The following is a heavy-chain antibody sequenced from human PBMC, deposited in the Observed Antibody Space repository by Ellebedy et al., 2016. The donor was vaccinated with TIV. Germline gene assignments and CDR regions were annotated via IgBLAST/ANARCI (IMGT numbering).Heavy chain of an antibody. Sequence: GESLKISCAASGFTVTTKYMSWFRQAPGTGLEWVSVIYSGGDTYYAESVKGRFTISRDNSKNTVYLQMKSLGAEDTAIYYCARASGIAAAVDVWGQGTTVTVSS. J-gene: IGHJ6*02. CDR1: GFTVTTKY. CDR3: ARASGIAAAVDV. D-gene: IGHD6-13*01. V-gene: IGHV3-53*01. CDR2: IYSGGDT.